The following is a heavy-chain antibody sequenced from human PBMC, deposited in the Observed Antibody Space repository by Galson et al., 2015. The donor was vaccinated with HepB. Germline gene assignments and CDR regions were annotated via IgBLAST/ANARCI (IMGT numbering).Heavy chain of an antibody. Sequence: SLRLSCAASGFTFSSYGMHWVRQAPGKGLEWVAVIWYDGSNKYYADSVKGRFTISRDNSKNTLYLRMNSLRAEDTAVYYCARAGNRYNWNDALDYWGQGTLVTVSS. V-gene: IGHV3-33*01. D-gene: IGHD1-1*01. CDR3: ARAGNRYNWNDALDY. CDR1: GFTFSSYG. CDR2: IWYDGSNK. J-gene: IGHJ4*02.